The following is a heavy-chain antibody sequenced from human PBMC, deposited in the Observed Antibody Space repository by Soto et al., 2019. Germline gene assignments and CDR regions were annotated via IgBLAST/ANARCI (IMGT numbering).Heavy chain of an antibody. CDR1: GGTFSSYA. D-gene: IGHD3-10*01. J-gene: IGHJ6*02. Sequence: QVQLVQSGAEVKKPGSSVKVSCKASGGTFSSYAISWVRQAPGQGLEWMGGIIPIFGTANYAQKFQGRVTITAAETRSTAYMEVSSLIAEDTAVYYCARDLITMVRGVIAYYYGMDVWGQGTTVTVSS. V-gene: IGHV1-69*01. CDR2: IIPIFGTA. CDR3: ARDLITMVRGVIAYYYGMDV.